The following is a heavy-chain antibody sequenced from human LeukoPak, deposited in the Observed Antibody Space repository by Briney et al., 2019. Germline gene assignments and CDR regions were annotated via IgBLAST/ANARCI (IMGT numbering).Heavy chain of an antibody. CDR2: IYYSGST. D-gene: IGHD1-26*01. CDR3: ARRVGATDLGY. Sequence: SETLSLTCAVYGGSFSGYYWSWIRQPPGKGLEWIGSIYYSGSTYYSPSLKSRVTISVDTSKNQFSLKLSSVTAADTAVYYCARRVGATDLGYWGQGTLVTVSS. CDR1: GGSFSGYY. V-gene: IGHV4-34*01. J-gene: IGHJ4*02.